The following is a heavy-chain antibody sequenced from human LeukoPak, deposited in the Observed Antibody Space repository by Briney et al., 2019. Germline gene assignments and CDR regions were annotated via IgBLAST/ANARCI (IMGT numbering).Heavy chain of an antibody. CDR2: ISYDGSNK. Sequence: GGSLRLSCAASGFTFSSYAIHWARQAPGKGPEWVAVISYDGSNKYSADSVKGRFTISRDNSKNTLYLQMNSLRVDDTAVYYCARVGGEGQPALPDYWGQGTLVTVSS. D-gene: IGHD3-3*01. CDR3: ARVGGEGQPALPDY. J-gene: IGHJ4*02. CDR1: GFTFSSYA. V-gene: IGHV3-30*04.